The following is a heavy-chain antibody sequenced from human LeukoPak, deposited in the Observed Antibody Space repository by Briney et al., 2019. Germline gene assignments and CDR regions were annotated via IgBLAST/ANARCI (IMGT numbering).Heavy chain of an antibody. V-gene: IGHV1-69*01. CDR1: GGTFIIYA. Sequence: SVKVSFKASGGTFIIYAISWVRQVPGQGLGWMGGIIPIFGTANYAQKFQGRVTITADESTSTAYMELSSLRSEDTAVYYCARDPLNDYGDYYGMDVWGQGTTVTVSS. CDR3: ARDPLNDYGDYYGMDV. J-gene: IGHJ6*02. CDR2: IIPIFGTA. D-gene: IGHD4-17*01.